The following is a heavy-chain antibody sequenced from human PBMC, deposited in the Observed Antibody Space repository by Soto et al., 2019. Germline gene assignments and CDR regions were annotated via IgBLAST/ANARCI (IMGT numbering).Heavy chain of an antibody. CDR2: VYPGDSDT. CDR1: GYGFSSSW. CDR3: AASIFYYGMDV. Sequence: GESLKISCQASGYGFSSSWIAWVRHSPGKGLEWMGIVYPGDSDTKYNPSFQGQVTISADKSITTTYLQWSSLKASDTAIYYCAASIFYYGMDVWGQGTTVTVSS. J-gene: IGHJ6*02. V-gene: IGHV5-51*01.